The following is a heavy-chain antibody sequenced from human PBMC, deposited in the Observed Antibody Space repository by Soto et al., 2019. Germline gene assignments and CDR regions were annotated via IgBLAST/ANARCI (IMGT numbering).Heavy chain of an antibody. CDR3: ARDSMAAAGRAANYFDY. CDR2: VYYSGST. D-gene: IGHD6-13*01. J-gene: IGHJ4*02. Sequence: PSETLSLTCTVSGGSLRSTSYYWGWIRQPPGKGLEWIGNVYYSGSTYHNPPLKSRVTISVDTSKNQFSLNLSSVTAADTAVYYCARDSMAAAGRAANYFDYWGQGTLVTVSS. V-gene: IGHV4-39*02. CDR1: GGSLRSTSYY.